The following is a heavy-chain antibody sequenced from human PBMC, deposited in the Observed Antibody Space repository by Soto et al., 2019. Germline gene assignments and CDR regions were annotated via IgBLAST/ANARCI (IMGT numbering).Heavy chain of an antibody. V-gene: IGHV1-24*01. CDR3: ARAWFGELLWPDPYYFDY. CDR1: GYTLTELS. Sequence: ASVKVSCKVSGYTLTELSMHWVRQAPGKGLEWMGGFDPEDGETIYAQKFQGRVTMTGDTSTGTVYMELSSLRSEDTAVYYCARAWFGELLWPDPYYFDYWGQGTLVTVSS. J-gene: IGHJ4*02. D-gene: IGHD3-10*01. CDR2: FDPEDGET.